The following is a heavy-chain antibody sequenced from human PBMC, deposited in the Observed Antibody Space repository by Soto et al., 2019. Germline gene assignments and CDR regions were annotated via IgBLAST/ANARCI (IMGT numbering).Heavy chain of an antibody. CDR2: ISAYSGKT. Sequence: QVQLVQSGAEVKKPGASVKVSCKASGYTFTSYGISWVRQAPGQGLEWMGWISAYSGKTNYAQKLQGRVTMTTDTTTSGGYMGLGRVRYDYAGVYYCARAYWHYYGRSGYYKAGYHLDYWGQGTLVTVSS. CDR1: GYTFTSYG. D-gene: IGHD3-22*01. J-gene: IGHJ4*02. CDR3: ARAYWHYYGRSGYYKAGYHLDY. V-gene: IGHV1-18*01.